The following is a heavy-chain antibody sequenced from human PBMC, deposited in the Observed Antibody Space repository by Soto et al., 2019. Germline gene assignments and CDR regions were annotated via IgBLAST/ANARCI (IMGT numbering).Heavy chain of an antibody. V-gene: IGHV5-51*01. CDR3: ARQDSRGYAY. Sequence: GASLKISCMGSGYSFTSYWIGWVRQMPGKGLEWMGIIYPGDSDTRYSPSFQGQVTISADKSISTTYFQWSCLKASDTAMSYCARQDSRGYAYWGQGTVVTVSS. J-gene: IGHJ4*02. CDR1: GYSFTSYW. CDR2: IYPGDSDT. D-gene: IGHD6-19*01.